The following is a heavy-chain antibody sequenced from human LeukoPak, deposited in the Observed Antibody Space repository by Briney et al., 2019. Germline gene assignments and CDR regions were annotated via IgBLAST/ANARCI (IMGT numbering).Heavy chain of an antibody. D-gene: IGHD3-9*01. CDR2: ISENEAKR. J-gene: IGHJ4*02. V-gene: IGHV3-30-3*01. CDR1: GFTFSGYA. CDR3: ARDLYDALTRTDFFDY. Sequence: GGSLRLSCVVSGFTFSGYAMHWVRQAPGKGLEWVAVISENEAKRNYAESVKGRFTISGGNSKNTLYLQMDSLGAEDTAVYYFARDLYDALTRTDFFDYWGRGTQVTVSS.